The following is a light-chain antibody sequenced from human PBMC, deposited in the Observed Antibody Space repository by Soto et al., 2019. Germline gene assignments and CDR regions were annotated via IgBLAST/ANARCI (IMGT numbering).Light chain of an antibody. CDR1: RSDIGDSDY. V-gene: IGLV2-14*01. CDR2: EVI. CDR3: SSYTTGDTLV. J-gene: IGLJ1*01. Sequence: QSVLTQPASVSGSPGQSITISCTGTRSDIGDSDYVSWYQQHPGKAPKLIIYEVIHRPSGVSNRFSGSKSDNTASLTISGLQAEDESEYYCSSYTTGDTLVVGSGTKVTVL.